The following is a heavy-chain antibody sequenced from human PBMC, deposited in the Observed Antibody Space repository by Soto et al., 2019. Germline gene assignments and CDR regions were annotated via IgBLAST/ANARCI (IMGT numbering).Heavy chain of an antibody. J-gene: IGHJ4*02. CDR3: ARPFFGLDSSGYPTSTAKDY. CDR1: GYSFTSYW. Sequence: PGESLKISCKGSGYSFTSYWIGWVRQMPGKGLEWMGIIYPGDSDTRYSPSFQGQVTISADKSISTAYLQWSSLKASDTAMYYCARPFFGLDSSGYPTSTAKDYWGQGTLVTVSS. CDR2: IYPGDSDT. D-gene: IGHD3-22*01. V-gene: IGHV5-51*01.